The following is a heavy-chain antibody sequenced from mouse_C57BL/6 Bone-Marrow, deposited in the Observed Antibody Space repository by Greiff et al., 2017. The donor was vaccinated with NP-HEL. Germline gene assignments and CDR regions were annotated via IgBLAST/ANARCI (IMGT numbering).Heavy chain of an antibody. CDR2: ISSGSSTI. CDR3: AIYDYDAMDY. CDR1: GFTFSDYG. J-gene: IGHJ4*01. Sequence: EVKLVESGGGLVKPGGSLKLSCAASGFTFSDYGMHWVRQAPEKGLEWVAYISSGSSTIYYADTVKGRFTISRDNAKNTLFLQMTSLRSEDTATYYCAIYDYDAMDYWGQGTSVTVSA. D-gene: IGHD2-3*01. V-gene: IGHV5-17*01.